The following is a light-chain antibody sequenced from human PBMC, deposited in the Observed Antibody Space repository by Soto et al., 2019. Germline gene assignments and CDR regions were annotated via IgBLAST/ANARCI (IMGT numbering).Light chain of an antibody. CDR1: SSDVGGYDF. V-gene: IGLV2-14*01. CDR2: EVR. J-gene: IGLJ1*01. Sequence: QSALTQPASVSGSVGQSITISCTGTSSDVGGYDFVSWYQHHPGKAPKLIIYEVRPRPSGVSDRFSGSKSGNTASLTISGLQAEDEADYYCSSYTSDWGVFGTGTKLTVL. CDR3: SSYTSDWGV.